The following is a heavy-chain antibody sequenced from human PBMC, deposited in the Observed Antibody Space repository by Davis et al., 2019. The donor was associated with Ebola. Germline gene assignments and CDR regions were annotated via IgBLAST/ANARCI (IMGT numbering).Heavy chain of an antibody. CDR3: ARQGISDRGWFET. Sequence: PGGSLRPSCAVHGGSLSDYYMSWNRQDPGKGLEWVSFLSSSGRTIYYADSVKGRFTISRDNPKNSLYLQMNSLRGDDTAVYYCARQGISDRGWFETWGQGTLVTVSS. CDR2: LSSSGRTI. CDR1: GGSLSDYY. D-gene: IGHD3-10*01. V-gene: IGHV3-11*01. J-gene: IGHJ5*02.